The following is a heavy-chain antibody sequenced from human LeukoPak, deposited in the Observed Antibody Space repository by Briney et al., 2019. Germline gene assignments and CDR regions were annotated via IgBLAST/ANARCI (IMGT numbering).Heavy chain of an antibody. D-gene: IGHD1-1*01. V-gene: IGHV1-2*02. J-gene: IGHJ4*02. CDR1: GYTFTGYY. CDR2: INPNSGGT. CDR3: ARSTRYNWNDDY. Sequence: GASVKVSCKASGYTFTGYYMHWVRQAPGQGLEWMGWINPNSGGTNYAQKFQGRVTMTRDTSISTAYMELSRLGSDDTVVYYCARSTRYNWNDDYWGQGTLVTVSS.